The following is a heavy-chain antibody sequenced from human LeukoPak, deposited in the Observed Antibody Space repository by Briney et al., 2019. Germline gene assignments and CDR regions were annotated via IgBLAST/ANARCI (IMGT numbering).Heavy chain of an antibody. CDR2: ISYDGSNK. J-gene: IGHJ6*03. CDR3: AKASRRPGSGRFYYYYYYMDV. CDR1: GFTFSSYG. V-gene: IGHV3-30*18. Sequence: GGSLRLSCAASGFTFSSYGMHWVRQAPGKGLEWVAVISYDGSNKYYADSVKGRFTISRDNSKNTLYLQMNSLRAEDTAVYYCAKASRRPGSGRFYYYYYYMDVWGKGTTVTVSS. D-gene: IGHD2-15*01.